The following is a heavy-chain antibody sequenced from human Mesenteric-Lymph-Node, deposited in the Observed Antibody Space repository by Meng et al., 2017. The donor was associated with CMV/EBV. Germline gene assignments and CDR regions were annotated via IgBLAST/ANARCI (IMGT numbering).Heavy chain of an antibody. CDR2: ISWNSGSI. J-gene: IGHJ6*02. CDR3: ARDHVVVVPAAIHYYYYGMDV. CDR1: GFTFDDYA. V-gene: IGHV3-9*01. Sequence: SLKISCAASGFTFDDYAMHWVRQAPGKGLEWVSGISWNSGSIGYADSVKGRFTISRDNAKNSLYLQMNSLRAEDTAVYYCARDHVVVVPAAIHYYYYGMDVWGQGTTVTVSS. D-gene: IGHD2-2*01.